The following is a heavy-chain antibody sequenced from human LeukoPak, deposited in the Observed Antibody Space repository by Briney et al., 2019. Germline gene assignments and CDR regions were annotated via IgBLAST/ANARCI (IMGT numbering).Heavy chain of an antibody. V-gene: IGHV3-53*01. D-gene: IGHD2-21*02. Sequence: GGSLRLSCAASGFTVSSNYMSWVRQAPGKGLEWGSVIYSGGSIYYADSVKGRFTISRDNSKNTLYLQMNSLRTEDTAVYYCARRYCGGDCYFDYWGQGTLVTVSS. CDR2: IYSGGSI. J-gene: IGHJ4*02. CDR1: GFTVSSNY. CDR3: ARRYCGGDCYFDY.